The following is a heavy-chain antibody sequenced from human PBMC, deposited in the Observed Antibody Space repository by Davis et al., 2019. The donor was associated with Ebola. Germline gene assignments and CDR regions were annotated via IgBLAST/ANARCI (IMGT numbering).Heavy chain of an antibody. D-gene: IGHD2-2*01. CDR2: ISYDGSNK. V-gene: IGHV3-30-3*01. CDR1: GFTFSSYA. J-gene: IGHJ4*02. CDR3: ARGYCSSTSCSIDY. Sequence: PGGSLRLSCAASGFTFSSYAMHWVRQAPGKGLEWVAVISYDGSNKYYADSVKGRFTISRDNSKNTLYLQMNSLRAEDTAVYYCARGYCSSTSCSIDYWGQGTLVTVSS.